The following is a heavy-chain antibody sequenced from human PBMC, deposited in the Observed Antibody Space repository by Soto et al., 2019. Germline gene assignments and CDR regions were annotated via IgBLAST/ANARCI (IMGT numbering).Heavy chain of an antibody. Sequence: TSETLSLTCTVSGGSISSGGYYWSWIRQHPGKGLEWIGYIYYSGSTYYNPSLKSRVTISVDTSKNQFSLKLSSVTAADTAVYYCARGLWGTHFDYWGQGTLVTVSS. CDR2: IYYSGST. D-gene: IGHD3-16*01. CDR3: ARGLWGTHFDY. V-gene: IGHV4-31*03. CDR1: GGSISSGGYY. J-gene: IGHJ4*02.